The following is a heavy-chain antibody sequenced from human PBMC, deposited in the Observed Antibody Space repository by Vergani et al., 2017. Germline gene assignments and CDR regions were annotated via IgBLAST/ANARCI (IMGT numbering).Heavy chain of an antibody. CDR2: IYPADSDT. Sequence: EVELVQSGPEMRKPGESLKISCKGSVYSFGNYWIGWVRQMPGKGLEWMGIIYPADSDTRYSPSFQGQVTISADKSISTAVLQWDSLKASDTALYYCARHTTYTDSWGQGTLVTVSS. J-gene: IGHJ4*02. CDR3: ARHTTYTDS. V-gene: IGHV5-51*01. D-gene: IGHD1-1*01. CDR1: VYSFGNYW.